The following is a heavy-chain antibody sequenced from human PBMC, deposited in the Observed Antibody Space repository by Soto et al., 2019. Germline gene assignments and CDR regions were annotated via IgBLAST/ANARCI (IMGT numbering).Heavy chain of an antibody. Sequence: EVQLEESGGDLAQPGGSLRLSCAASGFTFSTYWMHWVRQAPGKGLVWVSRINTDGGTTTYAESVKGRFTISRDNARNTLYLQINSLRPEDTALYYCVRVGSGSYSWRDPWGQGTLVTVSS. CDR1: GFTFSTYW. V-gene: IGHV3-74*01. CDR3: VRVGSGSYSWRDP. CDR2: INTDGGTT. D-gene: IGHD1-26*01. J-gene: IGHJ5*02.